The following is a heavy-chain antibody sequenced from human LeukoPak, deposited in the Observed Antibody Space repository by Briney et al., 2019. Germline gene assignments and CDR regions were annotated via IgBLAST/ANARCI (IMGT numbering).Heavy chain of an antibody. CDR1: GYRFSTYW. CDR2: IYPSDSDT. Sequence: GESLKISCKGSGYRFSTYWIGWVRQMPGKGLEWMGIIYPSDSDTRYSPSFQGQVTISADKSISTAYMQWRSLKASDTAMYYCARQALASAGNISDYWGQGTLVTVSS. V-gene: IGHV5-51*01. CDR3: ARQALASAGNISDY. J-gene: IGHJ4*02. D-gene: IGHD6-13*01.